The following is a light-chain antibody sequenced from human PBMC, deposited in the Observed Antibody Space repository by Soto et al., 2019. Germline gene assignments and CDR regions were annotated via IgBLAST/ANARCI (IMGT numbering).Light chain of an antibody. J-gene: IGKJ2*01. V-gene: IGKV3-15*01. CDR2: GAS. CDR3: QQYNNWPGYT. Sequence: EIVMTQSPATLSVSPGERATLSCRASQSVSSNLAWYQQKPGQAPWLLIYGASTRATGIPARFSGSGSGTEFTHTISSLQSEDFAVYYCQQYNNWPGYTFGQGTKLEIK. CDR1: QSVSSN.